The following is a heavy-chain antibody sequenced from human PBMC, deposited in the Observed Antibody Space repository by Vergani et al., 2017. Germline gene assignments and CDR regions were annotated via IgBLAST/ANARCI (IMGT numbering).Heavy chain of an antibody. CDR1: GFTFNQYG. J-gene: IGHJ5*01. CDR3: ARGLRLLYNRFDS. V-gene: IGHV3-33*01. CDR2: TWYDGNNK. D-gene: IGHD1-14*01. Sequence: QVQLVESGGGVVQPGRSLRLSCAASGFTFNQYGMHWVRQAPGKGLEWVAVTWYDGNNKQYADSVKGRFTITRDNSKSTMYLQMNSLRDEDTGVYYCARGLRLLYNRFDSWGQGTLVTVSS.